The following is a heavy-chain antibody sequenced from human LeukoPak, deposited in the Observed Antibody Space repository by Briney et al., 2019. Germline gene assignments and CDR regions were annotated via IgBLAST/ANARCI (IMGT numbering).Heavy chain of an antibody. V-gene: IGHV1-2*02. CDR3: ARERTSAARPAFAY. CDR2: INPNSGGT. J-gene: IGHJ4*02. Sequence: ASVKVSCKASGYTFTGYYMSWVRQAPGQGLEWMGCINPNSGGTNYAQKVQGRFTMTRDTAISTAYLQMSRLRSDDTAVYYCARERTSAARPAFAYWGEGTLVTASS. D-gene: IGHD6-6*01. CDR1: GYTFTGYY.